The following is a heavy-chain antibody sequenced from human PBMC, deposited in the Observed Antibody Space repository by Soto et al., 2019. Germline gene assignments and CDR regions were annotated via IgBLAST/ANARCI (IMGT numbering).Heavy chain of an antibody. CDR3: ARASKYSRVWYVPCGI. CDR1: GYNFTDYD. Sequence: QVQLVQSGAEVKKPGASVKVSCKASGYNFTDYDMYWVRQAPGQGLEWMGIINPNDGAIDYAQRFEGRVTMTRDSPTSTVYMELSRLEPEDTAVYYCARASKYSRVWYVPCGIWGQGTLITVSS. J-gene: IGHJ4*02. V-gene: IGHV1-46*01. D-gene: IGHD6-19*01. CDR2: INPNDGAI.